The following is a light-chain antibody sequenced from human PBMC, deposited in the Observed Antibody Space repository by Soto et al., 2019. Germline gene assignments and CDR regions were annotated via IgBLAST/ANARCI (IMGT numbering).Light chain of an antibody. CDR2: GAS. CDR3: QQYGSSPWT. CDR1: QSVSNSY. J-gene: IGKJ1*01. Sequence: EIVLTQSPGTLSLSPGERATLSCRASQSVSNSYIAWYQQKPGQAPRLLIYGASSMATGIPDRFSGSGSGTDFTLTSSRLEPEDFALYYCQQYGSSPWTFGQGTKGEIK. V-gene: IGKV3-20*01.